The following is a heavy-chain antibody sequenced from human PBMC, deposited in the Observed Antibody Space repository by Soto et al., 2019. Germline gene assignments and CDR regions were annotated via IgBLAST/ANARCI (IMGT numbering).Heavy chain of an antibody. CDR2: ISGSGDST. Sequence: EVQLLESGGGLVQPGGSLRLSCAASGFTFSSYAMSWVRQAPGKGLEWVSVISGSGDSTYYADSVRGRFTISRDNSKNTLNLRMYSLRAEDTAVYYCAKDRDGATAGPTKFYGMDVWGQGTTVTVSS. J-gene: IGHJ6*02. CDR1: GFTFSSYA. CDR3: AKDRDGATAGPTKFYGMDV. V-gene: IGHV3-23*01. D-gene: IGHD6-13*01.